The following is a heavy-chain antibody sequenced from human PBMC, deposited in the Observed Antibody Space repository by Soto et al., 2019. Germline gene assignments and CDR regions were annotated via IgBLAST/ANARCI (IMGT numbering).Heavy chain of an antibody. D-gene: IGHD2-15*01. Sequence: PGESLKISCKGSGYSFTSYWISWVRQMPGKGLGWMGRIDPSDSYTNYSPSFQGHVTISADKSISTAYLQWSSLKASDTAMYYCARRGHCSGGSCYPGAYYYYYYGMDVWGQGTTVTVSS. V-gene: IGHV5-10-1*01. CDR2: IDPSDSYT. J-gene: IGHJ6*02. CDR1: GYSFTSYW. CDR3: ARRGHCSGGSCYPGAYYYYYYGMDV.